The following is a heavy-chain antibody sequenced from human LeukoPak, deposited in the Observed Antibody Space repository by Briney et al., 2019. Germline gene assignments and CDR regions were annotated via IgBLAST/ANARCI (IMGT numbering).Heavy chain of an antibody. CDR3: ARGRYCSADICSGGDAFDI. Sequence: PSETLSLTCTVSGDSMSTSYWSWIRQPLGKGLEWIGYFYHSGTDYNPSLKSRVTMSVDTSKNQFSLKLSSVTAADTAVYYCARGRYCSADICSGGDAFDIWGQGTMVSVSS. CDR1: GDSMSTSY. D-gene: IGHD2-15*01. V-gene: IGHV4-59*12. J-gene: IGHJ3*02. CDR2: FYHSGT.